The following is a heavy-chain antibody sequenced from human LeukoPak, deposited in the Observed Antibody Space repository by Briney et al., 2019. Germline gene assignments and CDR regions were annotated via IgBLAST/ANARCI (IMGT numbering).Heavy chain of an antibody. Sequence: GGSLRLSCAASGFTFSSYGMHWVRQAPGKGLEWVAFIRFDVSNKYYADSVKGRFTISRDNSKNTLYLQMNSLRAEDTAVYYCAKDSGSFDAFDIWGQGTMVTVSS. CDR3: AKDSGSFDAFDI. D-gene: IGHD1-26*01. V-gene: IGHV3-30*02. J-gene: IGHJ3*02. CDR1: GFTFSSYG. CDR2: IRFDVSNK.